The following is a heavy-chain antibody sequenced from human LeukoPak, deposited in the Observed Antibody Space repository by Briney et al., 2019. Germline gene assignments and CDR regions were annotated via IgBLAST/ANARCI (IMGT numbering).Heavy chain of an antibody. Sequence: GASVKVSCKASGYTFTGYYMHWVRQAPGQGLEWMGWINPNSGGTNYAQKFQGRVTMTRDTSISTAYMELSRLRSDDTAVYYCARVWPGSSGWLYYYYGMDVWGQGTTVTVSS. D-gene: IGHD6-13*01. CDR2: INPNSGGT. V-gene: IGHV1-2*02. J-gene: IGHJ6*02. CDR1: GYTFTGYY. CDR3: ARVWPGSSGWLYYYYGMDV.